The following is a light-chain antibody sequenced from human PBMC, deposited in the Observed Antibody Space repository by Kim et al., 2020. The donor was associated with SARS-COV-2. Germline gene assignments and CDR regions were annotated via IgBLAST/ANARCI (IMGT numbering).Light chain of an antibody. V-gene: IGKV1-39*01. CDR2: TAS. Sequence: VGETDTITRRASQDIVVYINWCQQKQGRAPKRLVYTASSLQSGGPSRCTGGGYVTDFTLTISSLQPEDFATYYCQQSYSASRTFGQGTKVDIK. J-gene: IGKJ1*01. CDR3: QQSYSASRT. CDR1: QDIVVY.